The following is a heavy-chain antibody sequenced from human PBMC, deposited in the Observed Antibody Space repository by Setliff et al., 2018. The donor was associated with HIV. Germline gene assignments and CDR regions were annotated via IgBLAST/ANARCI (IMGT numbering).Heavy chain of an antibody. CDR1: GFIFSDYY. CDR2: ISTSATYP. D-gene: IGHD3-22*01. CDR3: ARGSTDYYYNSVYSELDH. J-gene: IGHJ4*02. V-gene: IGHV3-11*06. Sequence: LRLSCTASGFIFSDYYMSWIRQAPGKGLEWISYISTSATYPNYADSVKGRFTISREDAKDSLYLQMNSLRAGDTAVYYCARGSTDYYYNSVYSELDHWGRGTLVTVSS.